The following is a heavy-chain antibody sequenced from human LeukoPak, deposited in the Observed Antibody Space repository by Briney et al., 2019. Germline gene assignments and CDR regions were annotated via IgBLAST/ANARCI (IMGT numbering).Heavy chain of an antibody. CDR3: ARDGMTYGRHFDY. Sequence: GGSLRLSCAASGFTFTNYWMHWVRQVSGKGLVWVSRINSDGSGTRYADFVKGRFTISRDNAKSTVYLQMNSLRTDDTAVYYCARDGMTYGRHFDYWGQGILVTVSS. V-gene: IGHV3-74*01. J-gene: IGHJ4*02. CDR1: GFTFTNYW. CDR2: INSDGSGT. D-gene: IGHD3-10*01.